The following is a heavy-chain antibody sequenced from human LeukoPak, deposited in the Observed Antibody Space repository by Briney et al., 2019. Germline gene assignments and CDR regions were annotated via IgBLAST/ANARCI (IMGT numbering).Heavy chain of an antibody. D-gene: IGHD1-26*01. CDR2: ISAYNGNT. J-gene: IGHJ4*02. V-gene: IGHV1-18*01. CDR3: ARDQTSGSYYPSLGY. Sequence: ASAKVSCKASGYTFTSYGISWVRQAPGQGLEWMGWISAYNGNTNYAQKPQGRVTMTTDTSTSTAYMELRSLRSDDTAVYYCARDQTSGSYYPSLGYWGQGTLVTVSS. CDR1: GYTFTSYG.